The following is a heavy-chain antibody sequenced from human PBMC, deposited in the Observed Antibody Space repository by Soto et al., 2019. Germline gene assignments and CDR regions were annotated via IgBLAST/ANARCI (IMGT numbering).Heavy chain of an antibody. D-gene: IGHD4-4*01. CDR3: ARARYSDY. J-gene: IGHJ4*02. CDR1: GFTFSTYW. CDR2: IKEDGSET. Sequence: GGSLSLSCAAPGFTFSTYWMTWVRQAAGKGLEWVANIKEDGSETNYADSVKGRFTISRDNAKKSLYLQMNSLRAEDTAVYYCARARYSDYWGQGTLVTVSS. V-gene: IGHV3-7*04.